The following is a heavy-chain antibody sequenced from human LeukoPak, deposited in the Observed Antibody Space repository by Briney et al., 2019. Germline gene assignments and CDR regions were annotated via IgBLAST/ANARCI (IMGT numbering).Heavy chain of an antibody. Sequence: SLRLSCAASGFTFSDYYMSWIRQAPGKGLEWVSYIDGSSSRINYADSVKGRFTISRDNAKNSLFLQMNSLTVEDTAVYYCASRVAFDIWGLGTMVTVSS. J-gene: IGHJ3*02. CDR3: ASRVAFDI. CDR2: IDGSSSRI. V-gene: IGHV3-11*01. CDR1: GFTFSDYY. D-gene: IGHD3-3*01.